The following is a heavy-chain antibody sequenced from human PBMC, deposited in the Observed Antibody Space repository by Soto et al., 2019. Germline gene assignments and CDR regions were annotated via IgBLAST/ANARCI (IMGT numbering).Heavy chain of an antibody. D-gene: IGHD4-17*01. Sequence: GASVKVSCKTSGYTFAAYYLHWIRQAPGQGLEWMGWINPTSGGTVYAQNFQDRVTMTRDTSISTAYMELRRLNSDGTAVYYCARDPDYGDYWGYFFDSWGQGTPVTVSS. CDR3: ARDPDYGDYWGYFFDS. CDR2: INPTSGGT. V-gene: IGHV1-2*02. CDR1: GYTFAAYY. J-gene: IGHJ4*02.